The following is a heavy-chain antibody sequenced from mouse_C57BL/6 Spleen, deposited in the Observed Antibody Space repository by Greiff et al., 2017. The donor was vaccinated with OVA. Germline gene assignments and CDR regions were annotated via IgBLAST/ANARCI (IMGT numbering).Heavy chain of an antibody. D-gene: IGHD1-1*01. CDR1: GYTFTSYW. CDR2: IYPSDSET. Sequence: VQLQQPGAELVRPGSSVKLSCKASGYTFTSYWMDWVKQRPGQGLEWIGNIYPSDSETHYNQKFKDKATLTVYKSSSTAYMQLLSLTSEDSAVYYCARYYYGISYAMDYWGQGTSVTVSS. CDR3: ARYYYGISYAMDY. V-gene: IGHV1-61*01. J-gene: IGHJ4*01.